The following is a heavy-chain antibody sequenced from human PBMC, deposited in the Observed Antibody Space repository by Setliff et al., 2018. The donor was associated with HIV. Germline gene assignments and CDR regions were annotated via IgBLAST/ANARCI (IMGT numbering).Heavy chain of an antibody. CDR1: GFTFSSSW. CDR3: STDRTADWDF. V-gene: IGHV3-15*01. Sequence: GGSLRLSCAASGFTFSSSWMAWVRQAPGKGLEWVGRIKSNTDGGTTDYAAPVKGRFTISRDDSKNTLYLQMNSLKTEDTAVYYCSTDRTADWDFWGQGTLVTVS. D-gene: IGHD2-21*01. J-gene: IGHJ4*02. CDR2: IKSNTDGGTT.